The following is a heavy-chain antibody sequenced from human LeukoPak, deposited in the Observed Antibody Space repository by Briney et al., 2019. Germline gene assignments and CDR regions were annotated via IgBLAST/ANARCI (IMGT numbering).Heavy chain of an antibody. Sequence: GGSLRLSCAASGFTFSGYAMHWVRQAPGKGPEWLTVISTDGNDKHYADSVKGRFTVSRDNSKNTLYLQMNSLRAEDTAVYYCARDQHDYWGQGTLVTVSS. J-gene: IGHJ4*02. CDR3: ARDQHDY. V-gene: IGHV3-30*04. CDR2: ISTDGNDK. CDR1: GFTFSGYA.